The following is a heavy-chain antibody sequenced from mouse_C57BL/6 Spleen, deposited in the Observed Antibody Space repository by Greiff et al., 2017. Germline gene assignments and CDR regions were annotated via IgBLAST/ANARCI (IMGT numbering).Heavy chain of an antibody. CDR1: AYPSTSYW. J-gene: IGHJ2*01. V-gene: IGHV1-69*01. Sequence: QVQLQQPGAELLIPGASVKLSSKASAYPSTSYWMHWVKQRPGQGLEWIGEIDPSDSYTNYNQKFKGKSTLTVDKSSSTAYMQLSSLTSEDSAFYYCAIINTVVDSFDYRGQGTTRTVSS. CDR3: AIINTVVDSFDY. CDR2: IDPSDSYT. D-gene: IGHD1-1*01.